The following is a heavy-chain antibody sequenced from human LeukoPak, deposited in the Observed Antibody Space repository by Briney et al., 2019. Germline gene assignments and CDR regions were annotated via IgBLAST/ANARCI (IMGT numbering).Heavy chain of an antibody. V-gene: IGHV4-34*01. CDR2: INHSGST. J-gene: IGHJ4*02. D-gene: IGHD1-26*01. CDR1: GGSFSGYY. CDR3: ARDRAGIVGAPLFDY. Sequence: SETLSLTCAVYGGSFSGYYWSWIRQPPGKGLEWIGEINHSGSTNYNPSLKSRVTMSVDTSKNQFSLKLSSVTAADTAVYYCARDRAGIVGAPLFDYWGQGTLVTVSS.